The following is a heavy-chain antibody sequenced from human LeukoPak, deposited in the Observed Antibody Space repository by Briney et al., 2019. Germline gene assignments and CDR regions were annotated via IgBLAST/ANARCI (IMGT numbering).Heavy chain of an antibody. CDR1: GGTFSSYA. J-gene: IGHJ5*02. D-gene: IGHD3-22*01. V-gene: IGHV1-69*13. CDR3: ARDYYDSQGWFDP. Sequence: ASVKVSCKASGGTFSSYAISWVRQAPGQGLEWMGGIIPIFGTANYAQKFQGRVTITADESTSTAYMELSSLRSEDTAVYYCARDYYDSQGWFDPWGQGTLVTVSS. CDR2: IIPIFGTA.